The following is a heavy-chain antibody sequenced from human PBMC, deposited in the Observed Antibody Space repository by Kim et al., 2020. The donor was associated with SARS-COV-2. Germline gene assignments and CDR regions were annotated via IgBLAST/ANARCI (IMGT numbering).Heavy chain of an antibody. V-gene: IGHV4-59*01. Sequence: SETLSLTCTVSGGSISSYYWSWIRQPPGKGLEWIGYIYYSGSTNYNPSLKSRVTISVATSKNQFSLKLSSVTAADTAVYYCARVSGYYYDSSGQGAFDIWGQGTMVTVSS. D-gene: IGHD3-22*01. CDR2: IYYSGST. CDR3: ARVSGYYYDSSGQGAFDI. CDR1: GGSISSYY. J-gene: IGHJ3*02.